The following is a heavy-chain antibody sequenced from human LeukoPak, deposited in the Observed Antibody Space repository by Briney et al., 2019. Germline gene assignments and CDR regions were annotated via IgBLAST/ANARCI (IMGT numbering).Heavy chain of an antibody. CDR1: GYTFTSYG. CDR3: ARITGPPPHRWFDP. J-gene: IGHJ5*02. Sequence: ASVKVSCKASGYTFTSYGISWVRQAPGQGLEWMGWISAYNGNTNYAQKLQGRVTMTTGTSTSTAYMGLRSLRSDDTAVYYCARITGPPPHRWFDPWGQGTLVTVSS. V-gene: IGHV1-18*01. CDR2: ISAYNGNT. D-gene: IGHD1-14*01.